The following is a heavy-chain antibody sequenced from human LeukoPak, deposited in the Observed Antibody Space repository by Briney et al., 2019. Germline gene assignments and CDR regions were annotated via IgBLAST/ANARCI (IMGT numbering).Heavy chain of an antibody. CDR1: GGSISNYY. CDR2: VYNSGST. Sequence: SETLSLTCTVSGGSISNYYWSWIRQPPGKGLEWIGYVYNSGSTNYNPSLKSRVTISVDTSKNQLSLNLRSVTAADTAAYSCARVGTSGSSVAYDYWGQGTLVTVSS. J-gene: IGHJ4*02. D-gene: IGHD3-10*01. CDR3: ARVGTSGSSVAYDY. V-gene: IGHV4-59*01.